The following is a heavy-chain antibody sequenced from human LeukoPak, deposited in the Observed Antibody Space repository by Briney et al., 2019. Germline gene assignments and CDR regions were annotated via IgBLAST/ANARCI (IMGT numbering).Heavy chain of an antibody. V-gene: IGHV3-7*01. CDR2: IKQDGSEK. CDR1: GFTFSSYW. J-gene: IGHJ6*03. CDR3: ARDPYGSGSYYLSLYYYYYYMDV. D-gene: IGHD3-10*01. Sequence: TGGSLRLSCAASGFTFSSYWMSWVRQAPGKGLEWVANIKQDGSEKYYVDSVKGRFTISRDNAKNSLYLQMNSLRAEDTAVYYCARDPYGSGSYYLSLYYYYYYMDVWGKGTTVTVSS.